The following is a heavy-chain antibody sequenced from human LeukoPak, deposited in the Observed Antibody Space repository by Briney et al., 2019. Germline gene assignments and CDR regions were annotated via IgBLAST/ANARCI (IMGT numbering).Heavy chain of an antibody. D-gene: IGHD1-26*01. CDR3: VRLMGSGWFDP. V-gene: IGHV3-53*04. J-gene: IGHJ5*02. CDR1: GFTVSSSP. CDR2: IYSGGNT. Sequence: GGSLRLSCAASGFTVSSSPINWVRQAPGRGLEWVSVIYSGGNTFYADSVKGRFTISRHNSENTLYLQMNSLSADDTAVYYCVRLMGSGWFDPWGQGTLVTVSS.